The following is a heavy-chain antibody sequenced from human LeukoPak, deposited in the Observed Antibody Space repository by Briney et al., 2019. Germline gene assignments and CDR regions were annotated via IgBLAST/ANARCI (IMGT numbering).Heavy chain of an antibody. CDR1: GGTFSSYA. CDR2: IIPIFGTA. V-gene: IGHV1-69*05. Sequence: SVKVSCKASGGTFSSYAISWMRQAPGQGLEWMGRIIPIFGTANYAQKFQGRVTITTDESTSTAYMELSSLRSEDTAVYYCATYYDSSGYYYHRAFDIWGQGTMVTVSS. CDR3: ATYYDSSGYYYHRAFDI. J-gene: IGHJ3*02. D-gene: IGHD3-22*01.